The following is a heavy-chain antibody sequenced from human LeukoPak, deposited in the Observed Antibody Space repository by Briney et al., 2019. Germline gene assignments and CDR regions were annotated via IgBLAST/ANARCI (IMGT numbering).Heavy chain of an antibody. CDR3: ASTSVTTSEFDY. Sequence: PSETLSLTCTVSGGSISSGDYYWSWIRQPPGKGLEWIGYIYYSGSIYYNPSLKSRVTISVDTSKNQLSLKLTSVTAADTAVYYCASTSVTTSEFDYWGQGTLVTVSS. V-gene: IGHV4-30-4*08. J-gene: IGHJ4*02. CDR2: IYYSGSI. CDR1: GGSISSGDYY. D-gene: IGHD4-17*01.